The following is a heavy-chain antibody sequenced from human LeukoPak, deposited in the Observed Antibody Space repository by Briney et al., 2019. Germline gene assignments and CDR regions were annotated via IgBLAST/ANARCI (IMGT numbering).Heavy chain of an antibody. Sequence: SVKVSCKASGGTFSSYAISWVRQAPGQGLEWMGGIIPIFGTANYAQKFQGRVTITTDESTSTAYMELSSLRSEDTAVYYCARFYCSSTSCALYYFDYWGQGTLVTVSS. CDR3: ARFYCSSTSCALYYFDY. CDR2: IIPIFGTA. CDR1: GGTFSSYA. J-gene: IGHJ4*02. D-gene: IGHD2-2*01. V-gene: IGHV1-69*05.